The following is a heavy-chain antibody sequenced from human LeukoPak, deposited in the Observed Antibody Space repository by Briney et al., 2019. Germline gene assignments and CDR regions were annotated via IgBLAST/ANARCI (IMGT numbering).Heavy chain of an antibody. J-gene: IGHJ3*01. CDR1: GFTFSSYS. V-gene: IGHV3-48*01. Sequence: GGSLRLSCAASGFTFSSYSMNWVRQTPGKGLEWVSYVSSGSSTIYYADSVRGRFTISRDNSKDTLYLHMHSLRAEDTAIYYCARDIELSTWGLGTMVTVSS. D-gene: IGHD3-16*02. CDR2: VSSGSSTI. CDR3: ARDIELST.